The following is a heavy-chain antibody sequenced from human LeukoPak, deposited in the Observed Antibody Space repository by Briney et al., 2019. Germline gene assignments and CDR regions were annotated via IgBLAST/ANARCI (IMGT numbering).Heavy chain of an antibody. V-gene: IGHV3-23*01. CDR2: ISGSGGST. CDR1: GFTFSSCA. J-gene: IGHJ4*02. D-gene: IGHD6-6*01. Sequence: PGGSLRLSCAASGFTFSSCAMSWVRQAPGKGLEWVSAISGSGGSTYYAGSVKGRFTISRDNSKNTLFLQMNSLRAEDTAVYYCVKGTYSSSPRDYWGQGTLVTVSS. CDR3: VKGTYSSSPRDY.